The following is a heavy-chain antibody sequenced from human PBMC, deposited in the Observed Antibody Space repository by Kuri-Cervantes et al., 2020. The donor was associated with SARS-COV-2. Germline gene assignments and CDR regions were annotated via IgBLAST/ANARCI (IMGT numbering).Heavy chain of an antibody. Sequence: GGSRRLSCAASGFTFSDYYMSWIRQAPGKGLEWVSYISSSGSTINYADSVKGRFTISRDNAKNSLYLQMNSLRAEDTAVYYCAKDGDSSGYYADAFDIWGQGTMVTVSS. CDR3: AKDGDSSGYYADAFDI. V-gene: IGHV3-11*01. J-gene: IGHJ3*02. CDR2: ISSSGSTI. CDR1: GFTFSDYY. D-gene: IGHD3-22*01.